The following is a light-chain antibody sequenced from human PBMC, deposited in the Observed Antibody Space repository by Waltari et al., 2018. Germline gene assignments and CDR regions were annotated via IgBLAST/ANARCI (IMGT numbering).Light chain of an antibody. CDR3: QQSYSTPRIT. J-gene: IGKJ5*01. Sequence: DIQMTQSPSSLSASVGDRVTITCRASQNIYTYLNWYQQKPGKAPKLLIYGASSLQSGVPSTFSGSGSGTDFTLTISSLQPADFATYYCQQSYSTPRITFGQGTRLEIK. V-gene: IGKV1-39*01. CDR1: QNIYTY. CDR2: GAS.